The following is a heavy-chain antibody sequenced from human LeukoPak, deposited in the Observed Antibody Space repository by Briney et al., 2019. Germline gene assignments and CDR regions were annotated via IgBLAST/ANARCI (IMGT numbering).Heavy chain of an antibody. CDR2: KKEDGSEK. D-gene: IGHD3-10*01. CDR3: ARAGTSIRGIKVY. Sequence: PGRSLGLSCAASGFKFDDYWMNWVSQAPGKGLEWVANKKEDGSEKYYVDSVKGRFTISRDNARNFLYLQMNSLRAEDTAVYYCARAGTSIRGIKVYWGQGTLVTVSS. V-gene: IGHV3-7*03. CDR1: GFKFDDYW. J-gene: IGHJ4*02.